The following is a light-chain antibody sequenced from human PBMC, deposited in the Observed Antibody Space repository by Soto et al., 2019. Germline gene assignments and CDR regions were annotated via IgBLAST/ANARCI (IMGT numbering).Light chain of an antibody. CDR2: GAS. CDR1: QSVSSSY. V-gene: IGKV3-20*01. J-gene: IGKJ1*01. CDR3: QQYGSSAWT. Sequence: ETVLTQSPGTLSLSPGERATLSCRASQSVSSSYLAWYQHKPGQAPRLLIYGASSRATGIPDRFSGSGSGTEFTLTISRLEPEDFAVSYCQQYGSSAWTLGQGTKVDIK.